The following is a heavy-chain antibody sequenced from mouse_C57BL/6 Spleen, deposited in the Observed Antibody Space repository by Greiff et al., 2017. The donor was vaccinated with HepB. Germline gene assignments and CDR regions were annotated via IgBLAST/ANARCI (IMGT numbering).Heavy chain of an antibody. CDR3: ARWGEATTSWFAY. CDR1: GYTFTDYN. CDR2: INPNNGGT. J-gene: IGHJ3*01. Sequence: EVQLQQSGPELVKPGASVKMSCKASGYTFTDYNMHWVKQSHGKSLEWIGYINPNNGGTSYNQKFKGKATLTVNKSSSTAYMELRSLTSEDSAVYYCARWGEATTSWFAYWGQGTLVTVSA. V-gene: IGHV1-22*01. D-gene: IGHD3-2*02.